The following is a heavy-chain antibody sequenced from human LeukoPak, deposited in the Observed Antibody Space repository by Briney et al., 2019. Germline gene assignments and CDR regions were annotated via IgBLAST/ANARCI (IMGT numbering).Heavy chain of an antibody. CDR1: GFTFSSSG. CDR3: VRGSGWYVIDY. Sequence: PGGSLRLSCAASGFTFSSSGMHWVRQAPGKGLDWVAVIWYDGSNKYYADSVKGRFTISRDNSKNTLYLQMNSLRAEDTAVYYCVRGSGWYVIDYWGQGTLVTVSS. D-gene: IGHD6-19*01. CDR2: IWYDGSNK. V-gene: IGHV3-33*01. J-gene: IGHJ4*02.